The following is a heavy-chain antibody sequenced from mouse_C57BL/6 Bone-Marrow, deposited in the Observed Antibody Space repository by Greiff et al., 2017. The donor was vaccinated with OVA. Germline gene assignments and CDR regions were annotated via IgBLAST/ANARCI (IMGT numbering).Heavy chain of an antibody. Sequence: QVQLQQPGAELVKPGASVKMSCKASGYTFTSYWITWVKQRPGQGLEWIGDIYPGSGSTHYNEKFKSKATLTVDKSSSTAYMQLSSLTSEDSAVYYCARSGYDYDVSWFAYWGQGTLVTVSA. CDR1: GYTFTSYW. J-gene: IGHJ3*01. D-gene: IGHD2-4*01. CDR3: ARSGYDYDVSWFAY. CDR2: IYPGSGST. V-gene: IGHV1-55*01.